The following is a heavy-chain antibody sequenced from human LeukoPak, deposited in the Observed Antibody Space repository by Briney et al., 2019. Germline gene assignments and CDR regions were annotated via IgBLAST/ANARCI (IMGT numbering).Heavy chain of an antibody. CDR3: ARGGHDPGIPFDI. V-gene: IGHV3-74*01. J-gene: IGHJ3*02. Sequence: PGASLRLSCAASGFTFSSYWMHWVRQAPGKGLVWLSRIDSDGSSTNYADAVKGRFTISRDNAKNTLYLQMNSLRADDTAVYYCARGGHDPGIPFDIWGQGTMVTVSS. CDR2: IDSDGSST. CDR1: GFTFSSYW. D-gene: IGHD1-1*01.